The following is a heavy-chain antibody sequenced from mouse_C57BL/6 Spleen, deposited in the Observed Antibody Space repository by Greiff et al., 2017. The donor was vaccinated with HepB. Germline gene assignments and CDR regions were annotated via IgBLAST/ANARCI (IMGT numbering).Heavy chain of an antibody. CDR3: ARRGSYDYDLFDY. J-gene: IGHJ2*01. Sequence: EVHLVESGGDLVKPGGSLKLSCAASGFTFSSYGMSWVRQTPDKRLEWVATISSGGSYTYYPDSVKGRFTISRDNAKNTLYLQMSSLKSEDTAMYYCARRGSYDYDLFDYWGQGTTLTVSS. V-gene: IGHV5-6*01. CDR2: ISSGGSYT. CDR1: GFTFSSYG. D-gene: IGHD2-4*01.